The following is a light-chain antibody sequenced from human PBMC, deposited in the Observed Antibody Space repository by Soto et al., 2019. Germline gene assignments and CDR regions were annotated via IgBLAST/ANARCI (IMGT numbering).Light chain of an antibody. CDR3: QQYGSSPWT. CDR2: GAS. CDR1: QSVSSNY. V-gene: IGKV3-20*01. J-gene: IGKJ1*01. Sequence: EFVLTQSPDTLSLSPGERATLSCRASQSVSSNYLAWYQQKPGQAPRLPIYGASSRATGIPDRFSGSGSGTDFTLTVSRLEPEDFAVYYCQQYGSSPWTFGQGTKVEIK.